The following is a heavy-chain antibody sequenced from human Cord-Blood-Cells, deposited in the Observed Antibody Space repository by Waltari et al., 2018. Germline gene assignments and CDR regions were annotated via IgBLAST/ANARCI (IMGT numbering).Heavy chain of an antibody. CDR3: ARGIPLDAGFDY. V-gene: IGHV3-30-3*01. D-gene: IGHD2-21*01. J-gene: IGHJ4*02. Sequence: QVQLVESGGGVVQPGRSLRLYCAASGFTFSSYAMHWVRQAPGKGLEWVAVISYDGSNKYYADSVKGRFTISRDNSKNTLYLQMNSLRAEDTAVYYCARGIPLDAGFDYWGQGTLVTVSS. CDR1: GFTFSSYA. CDR2: ISYDGSNK.